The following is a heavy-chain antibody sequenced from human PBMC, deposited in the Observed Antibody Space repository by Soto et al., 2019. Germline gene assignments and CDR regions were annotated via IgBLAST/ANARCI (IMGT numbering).Heavy chain of an antibody. CDR3: ARAAFLGYCSSTSCYRYYYYGMDV. J-gene: IGHJ6*02. CDR2: IYYSGST. V-gene: IGHV4-30-4*01. CDR1: GGSISSGDYY. D-gene: IGHD2-2*01. Sequence: QVQLQESGPGLVKPSQTLSLTCTVSGGSISSGDYYWSWIRQPPGKGLEWIGYIYYSGSTYYNPSLKSRVTISVDTSKNQFSLKLSSVTAADTAVYYCARAAFLGYCSSTSCYRYYYYGMDVWGQGTTVTVSS.